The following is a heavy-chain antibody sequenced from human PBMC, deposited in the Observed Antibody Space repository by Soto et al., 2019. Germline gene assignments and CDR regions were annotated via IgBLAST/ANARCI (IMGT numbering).Heavy chain of an antibody. D-gene: IGHD4-17*01. CDR2: IYYSGST. CDR3: ARRRPLDYGDYYYYGMDV. V-gene: IGHV4-39*01. CDR1: AGSISSTTYY. Sequence: SETLSLTCIVSAGSISSTTYYWGWIRQPPGKGLEWIGSIYYSGSTYYNPSLKSRVTISVDTSKNQFSLKLSSVTAADTAVYYRARRRPLDYGDYYYYGMDVWGQGTTVTVSS. J-gene: IGHJ6*02.